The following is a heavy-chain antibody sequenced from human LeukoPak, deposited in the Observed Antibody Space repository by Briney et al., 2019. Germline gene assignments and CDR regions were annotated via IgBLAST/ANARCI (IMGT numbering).Heavy chain of an antibody. CDR1: GFTFGDYA. Sequence: AGRSLRLSCTASGFTFGDYAMSWVRQAPGKGLEWVGFIRSKAYGGTTEYAASVKGRFTISRDDSKSIAYLQMNSLKTEDTAVYYCTRGIAVAGGPVLYYYYYMDVWGKGTTVTVSS. CDR3: TRGIAVAGGPVLYYYYYMDV. D-gene: IGHD6-19*01. V-gene: IGHV3-49*04. J-gene: IGHJ6*03. CDR2: IRSKAYGGTT.